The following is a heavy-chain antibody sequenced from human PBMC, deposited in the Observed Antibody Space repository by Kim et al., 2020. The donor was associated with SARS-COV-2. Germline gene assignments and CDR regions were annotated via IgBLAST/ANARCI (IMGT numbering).Heavy chain of an antibody. D-gene: IGHD4-17*01. Sequence: ESVQSRFTTSRDTAKNLLYLQMRGLRAEDTAVYYCARDYFPVTTGPLVDLWGRGTLVTVSS. V-gene: IGHV3-11*01. J-gene: IGHJ2*01. CDR3: ARDYFPVTTGPLVDL.